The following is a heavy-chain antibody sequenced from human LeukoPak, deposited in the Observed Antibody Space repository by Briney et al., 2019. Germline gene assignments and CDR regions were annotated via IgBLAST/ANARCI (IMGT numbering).Heavy chain of an antibody. CDR1: GLTFSNYA. Sequence: PGGSLRLSCEVSGLTFSNYAISWVRQAPGKRLEWVSAISGSGIATYYADSVKGRVAISRDNSENTLYLQMNTLRGDDTAVYYCAKDLDGSGLYGGLDYWGQGILVTVSS. J-gene: IGHJ4*02. V-gene: IGHV3-23*01. CDR3: AKDLDGSGLYGGLDY. CDR2: ISGSGIAT. D-gene: IGHD6-19*01.